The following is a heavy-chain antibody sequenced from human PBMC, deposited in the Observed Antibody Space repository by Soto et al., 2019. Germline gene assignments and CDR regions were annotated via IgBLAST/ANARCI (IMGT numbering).Heavy chain of an antibody. CDR1: GYDFTAYG. CDR2: MNPINGAT. V-gene: IGHV1-8*02. CDR3: GRGPSPRAPAGGTPYYYAMDV. J-gene: IGHJ6*02. Sequence: SVKVSCKASGYDFTAYGINWVRQASGQGLEWMGWMNPINGATGTARRFQGRVSLSRNTATGTAYLELTSLRSDDTAVYYCGRGPSPRAPAGGTPYYYAMDVWGQGTTVTVSS. D-gene: IGHD6-13*01.